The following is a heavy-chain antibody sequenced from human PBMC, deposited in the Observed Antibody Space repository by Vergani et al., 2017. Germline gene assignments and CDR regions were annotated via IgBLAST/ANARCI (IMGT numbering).Heavy chain of an antibody. CDR1: GFTSRYYG. CDR2: ISYDGTQK. V-gene: IGHV3-30*03. CDR3: ATKSCGTPGCQIGYFRV. Sequence: QVHLVESGGGVVQPGRSLRLSCVVSGFTSRYYGMHWVRQAPGKGLEWVAVISYDGTQKYYADSVKGLFTISRDNSKSTLYLQMNSLRTEDTAVYYCATKSCGTPGCQIGYFRVWGQGTLVTVSS. D-gene: IGHD1-1*01. J-gene: IGHJ1*01.